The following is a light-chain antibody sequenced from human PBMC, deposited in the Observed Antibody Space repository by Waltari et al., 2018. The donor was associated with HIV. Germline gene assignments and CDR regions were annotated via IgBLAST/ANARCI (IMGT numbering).Light chain of an antibody. Sequence: QTVVTQEPSFSVSPGGTVTLTCGLTSGSVPTSSSPRWYQQTPGQAQRTLIYSTNTRSSGVPDRFSGSILGNKAALTITGAQADDESDYYCVLYMGSGIWVFGGGTKLTVL. V-gene: IGLV8-61*01. CDR3: VLYMGSGIWV. J-gene: IGLJ3*02. CDR2: STN. CDR1: SGSVPTSSS.